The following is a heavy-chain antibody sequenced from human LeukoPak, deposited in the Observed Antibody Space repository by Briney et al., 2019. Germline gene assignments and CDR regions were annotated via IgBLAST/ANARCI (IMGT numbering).Heavy chain of an antibody. Sequence: SVKVSSKASGGTFSSYAISWVRQAPGQGLEWMGGIIPIFGTANYAQKFQGRVTITTDESTSTAYMELSSLRSENTPVYYCAREWEDTALVTSSNWFDPWGQGTLVTVSS. CDR2: IIPIFGTA. CDR1: GGTFSSYA. J-gene: IGHJ5*02. CDR3: AREWEDTALVTSSNWFDP. D-gene: IGHD5-18*01. V-gene: IGHV1-69*05.